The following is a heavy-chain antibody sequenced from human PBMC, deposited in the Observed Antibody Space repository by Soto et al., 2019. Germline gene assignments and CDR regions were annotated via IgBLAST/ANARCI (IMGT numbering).Heavy chain of an antibody. Sequence: SVKVSCKASGGTFSSYAISWVRQAPGQGLEWMGGIIPIFGTANYAQKFQGRVTITADESTSTAYMELSSLRSEDAAVYYCARALVATQYYYYGMDVWGQGTTVTVSS. CDR2: IIPIFGTA. J-gene: IGHJ6*02. D-gene: IGHD5-12*01. CDR3: ARALVATQYYYYGMDV. V-gene: IGHV1-69*13. CDR1: GGTFSSYA.